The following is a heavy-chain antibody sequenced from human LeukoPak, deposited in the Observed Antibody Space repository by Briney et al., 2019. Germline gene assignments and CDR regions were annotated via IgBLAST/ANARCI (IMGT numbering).Heavy chain of an antibody. CDR1: GGSIGSSTYY. D-gene: IGHD1-26*01. Sequence: SETLSLTCTVSGGSIGSSTYYWGWIRQSPGKGLEWLVNMYYSGSTYYNPSLKSRVAISVDTSKNQFSLKLSSVTAADTAVYYCVRHPAERADYWYGMDVWGQGTTVTVSS. J-gene: IGHJ6*02. V-gene: IGHV4-39*01. CDR2: MYYSGST. CDR3: VRHPAERADYWYGMDV.